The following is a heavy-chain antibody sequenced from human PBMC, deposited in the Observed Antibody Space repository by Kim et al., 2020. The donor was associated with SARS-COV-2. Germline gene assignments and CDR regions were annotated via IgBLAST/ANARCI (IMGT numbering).Heavy chain of an antibody. Sequence: ASVKVSCKASGYTFTTYALHWVRQAPGQRLEWMGWISTENGNTKYSQKFQGRVSITRDTSASTAYMELSSLISEDTAVHYCARVTTSMTRGYFDYWGQGTRVTVSS. J-gene: IGHJ4*02. CDR1: GYTFTTYA. CDR3: ARVTTSMTRGYFDY. CDR2: ISTENGNT. V-gene: IGHV1-3*04. D-gene: IGHD4-17*01.